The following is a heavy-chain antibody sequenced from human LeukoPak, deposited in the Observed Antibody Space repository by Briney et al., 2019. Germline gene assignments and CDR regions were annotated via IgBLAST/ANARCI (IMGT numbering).Heavy chain of an antibody. V-gene: IGHV3-23*01. D-gene: IGHD2-21*02. Sequence: PGGSLRLSCAASGFTFSSYAMSWVRQAPGEGLERISIISGSGGSTYYADSVKGRFTISRDNSKNTLYLQMNSLRAEDTAVYYCARERRGGDPYYYYGMDVWGQGTTVTVSS. CDR1: GFTFSSYA. J-gene: IGHJ6*02. CDR3: ARERRGGDPYYYYGMDV. CDR2: ISGSGGST.